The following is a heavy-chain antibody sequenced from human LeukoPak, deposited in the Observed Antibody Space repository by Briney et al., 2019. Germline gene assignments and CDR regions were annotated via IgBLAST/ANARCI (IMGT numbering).Heavy chain of an antibody. CDR1: GFTFSSYG. CDR3: ARGPAHGDYGPEGY. J-gene: IGHJ4*02. V-gene: IGHV3-33*01. CDR2: IWYDGSNK. D-gene: IGHD4-17*01. Sequence: PGGSLRLSCAASGFTFSSYGMHWVRQAPGKGLEWVAVIWYDGSNKYYADSVKGRFTISRDNSKNTLYLQMNSLRAEDTAVYYCARGPAHGDYGPEGYWGQGTLVTVSS.